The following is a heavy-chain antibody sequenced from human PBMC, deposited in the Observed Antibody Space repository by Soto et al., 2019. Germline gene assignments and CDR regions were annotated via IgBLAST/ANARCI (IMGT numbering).Heavy chain of an antibody. D-gene: IGHD2-15*01. CDR1: GFTFSSYA. V-gene: IGHV3-30-3*01. CDR2: ISYDGSNK. Sequence: GGSLRLSCAASGFTFSSYAMHWVRQAPGKGLEWVAVISYDGSNKYYADSVKGRFTISRDNSKNTLYLQMNSLRAEDTAVYYCASNRVCSGGSCYSFPPDYYYYYGMDVWGQGTTVTVSS. CDR3: ASNRVCSGGSCYSFPPDYYYYYGMDV. J-gene: IGHJ6*02.